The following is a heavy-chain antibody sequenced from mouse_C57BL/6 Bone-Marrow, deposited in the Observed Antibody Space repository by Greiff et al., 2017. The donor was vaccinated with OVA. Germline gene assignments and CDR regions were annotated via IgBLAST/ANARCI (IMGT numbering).Heavy chain of an antibody. V-gene: IGHV5-17*01. CDR2: ISSGSSTI. CDR3: ARRGLPAY. J-gene: IGHJ3*01. CDR1: GFTFSDYG. D-gene: IGHD2-2*01. Sequence: EVMLVESGGGLVKPGGSLKLSCAASGFTFSDYGMHWVRQAPEKGLEWVAYISSGSSTIYYADTVKGRFTIARDNAKRTMFLQMPSLRSDDTAMYYCARRGLPAYWGQGTLVTVSA.